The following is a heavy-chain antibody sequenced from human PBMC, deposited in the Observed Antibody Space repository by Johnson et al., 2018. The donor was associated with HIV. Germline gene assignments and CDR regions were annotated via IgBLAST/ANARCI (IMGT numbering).Heavy chain of an antibody. D-gene: IGHD4/OR15-4a*01. V-gene: IGHV3-30-3*01. CDR2: ISYDGSNK. CDR1: GFIFSSYS. CDR3: AREREDYGLDI. J-gene: IGHJ3*02. Sequence: QVQLVESGGGVVQPGRSLGLSCAASGFIFSSYSMHWVRQAPGKGLEWVAVISYDGSNKHYADSVNGRFTLSRDNSKNTLYLQMNSLRAEDTAVYYCAREREDYGLDIWGQGTMVTVSS.